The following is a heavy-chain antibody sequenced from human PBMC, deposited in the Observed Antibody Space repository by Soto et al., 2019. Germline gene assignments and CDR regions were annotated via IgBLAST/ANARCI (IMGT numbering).Heavy chain of an antibody. CDR2: ISRSSGST. CDR3: AKKLDWDYFDY. Sequence: GGSLRLSCAASGFTFSSYAMSWVRQAPGKGLEWVSGISRSSGSTYYADSVKGRFTISRDNSKNTLYLQMNSLRADDTAVYYCAKKLDWDYFDYGGQGSLVTVSS. V-gene: IGHV3-23*01. D-gene: IGHD2-8*02. CDR1: GFTFSSYA. J-gene: IGHJ4*02.